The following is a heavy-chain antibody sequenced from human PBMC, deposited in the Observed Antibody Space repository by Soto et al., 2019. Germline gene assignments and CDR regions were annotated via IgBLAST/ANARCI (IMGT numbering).Heavy chain of an antibody. V-gene: IGHV1-46*03. CDR2: INPSGGST. CDR1: GYTFTSYY. J-gene: IGHJ5*02. Sequence: QVQLVQSGAEVRKPGASVKVSCKASGYTFTSYYMHWVRQAPGQGLEWMGIINPSGGSTTYAQKFQGRVTLTRDTSTSTVYRELSSLRSEDTAVYYCARFLTAGGWFDPWGQGTLVTVSS. CDR3: ARFLTAGGWFDP. D-gene: IGHD3-10*01.